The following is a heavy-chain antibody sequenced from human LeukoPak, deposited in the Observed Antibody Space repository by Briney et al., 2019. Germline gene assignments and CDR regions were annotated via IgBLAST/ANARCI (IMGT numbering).Heavy chain of an antibody. CDR2: ISGSGGST. Sequence: GGSLRLSCAASGFTFSTYVMSWVRQAPGKGLEWVSAISGSGGSTYYADSVKGRFTISRDNSKNTLYLQMNGLGADDTAVYYCAKGNWRYFDYWGQGTLVTVSS. V-gene: IGHV3-23*01. D-gene: IGHD1-1*01. J-gene: IGHJ4*02. CDR3: AKGNWRYFDY. CDR1: GFTFSTYV.